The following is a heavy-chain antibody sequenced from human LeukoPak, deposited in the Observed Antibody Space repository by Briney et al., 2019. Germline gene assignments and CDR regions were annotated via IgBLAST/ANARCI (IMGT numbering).Heavy chain of an antibody. Sequence: PSETLSLTCTVSGGSISSSSYYWGWIRQPPGKGLEWIGSIYYSGSTYYNPSLKSRVTISVDTSKNQFSLKLSSVTAADTAVYYCARSIAVAFDYWGQGTLVTVSS. J-gene: IGHJ4*02. CDR1: GGSISSSSYY. D-gene: IGHD6-13*01. V-gene: IGHV4-39*01. CDR3: ARSIAVAFDY. CDR2: IYYSGST.